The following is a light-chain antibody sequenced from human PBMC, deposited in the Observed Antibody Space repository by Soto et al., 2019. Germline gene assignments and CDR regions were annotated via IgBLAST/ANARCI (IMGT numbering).Light chain of an antibody. CDR1: NMGSKS. V-gene: IGLV3-21*04. CDR2: YDS. Sequence: SYELTQPPSVSVAPGKTARITCGGNNMGSKSVHWYQQKPGQAPVLVIYYDSDRPSGIPERFSGSNSGNTATLTISRVEAGDEADYYCQVWDRSSDHPYVCVTGTKVTVL. J-gene: IGLJ1*01. CDR3: QVWDRSSDHPYV.